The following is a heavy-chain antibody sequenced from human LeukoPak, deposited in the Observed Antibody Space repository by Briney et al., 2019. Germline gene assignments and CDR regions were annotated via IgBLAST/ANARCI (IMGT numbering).Heavy chain of an antibody. Sequence: PSETLSLTCAVYGGSFSGYYWSWIRQPPGKGLEWIGEINHSGSTNYNPSLKSRVTISVDTSKSQISLKLTSVTAADTAVYYCARSDTFGGFIAFDAFDIWGHGTMVTVSS. CDR3: ARSDTFGGFIAFDAFDI. CDR1: GGSFSGYY. CDR2: INHSGST. V-gene: IGHV4-34*01. J-gene: IGHJ3*02. D-gene: IGHD3-16*02.